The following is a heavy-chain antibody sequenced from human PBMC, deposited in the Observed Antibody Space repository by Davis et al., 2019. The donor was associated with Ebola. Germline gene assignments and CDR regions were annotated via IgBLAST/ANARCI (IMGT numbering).Heavy chain of an antibody. J-gene: IGHJ5*02. Sequence: GESLKISCRGSGYSFSNYWIGWVRQMPGKGLEWMGMIYPGDSDTRYSPSLEGEVTISADKSSATAHLQWSSLKASDTAIYYCARQRYCSYTNCYGTENWFGPWGQGTLVTVSS. CDR2: IYPGDSDT. CDR3: ARQRYCSYTNCYGTENWFGP. D-gene: IGHD2-15*01. CDR1: GYSFSNYW. V-gene: IGHV5-51*01.